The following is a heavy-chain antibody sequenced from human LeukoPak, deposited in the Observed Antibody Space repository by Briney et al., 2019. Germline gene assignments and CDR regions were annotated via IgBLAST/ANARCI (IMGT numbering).Heavy chain of an antibody. D-gene: IGHD6-13*01. Sequence: SETLSLTCAVYGGSFSGYYWSWIRQPPGKGLEWIGEINHSGSTNYNPSLRCRVTISVDTSKNQFSLKLSSVTAADTAVYYCASSSWYWFDPWGQGTLVTVSS. CDR1: GGSFSGYY. CDR3: ASSSWYWFDP. V-gene: IGHV4-34*01. J-gene: IGHJ5*02. CDR2: INHSGST.